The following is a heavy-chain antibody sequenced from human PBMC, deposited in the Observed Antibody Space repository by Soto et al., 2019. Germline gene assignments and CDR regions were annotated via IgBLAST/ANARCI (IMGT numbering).Heavy chain of an antibody. V-gene: IGHV4-31*03. D-gene: IGHD6-6*01. CDR1: GGSISSGGYY. CDR2: IYYSGST. Sequence: ASETLSLTCTVSGGSISSGGYYWSWIRQHPGKGLEWIGYIYYSGSTYYNPSLKSRVTISVDTSKNQFSLKLGSVTAADTAVYYCARDFPYSSSSGHYYGMDVWGQGTTVTVSS. CDR3: ARDFPYSSSSGHYYGMDV. J-gene: IGHJ6*02.